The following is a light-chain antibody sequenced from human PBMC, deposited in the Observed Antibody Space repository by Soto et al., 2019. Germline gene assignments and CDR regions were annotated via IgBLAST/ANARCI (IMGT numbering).Light chain of an antibody. J-gene: IGLJ1*01. CDR2: DVS. CDR1: SSDVGGYNY. V-gene: IGLV2-14*03. Sequence: QYALTQPASVSESPGQSITVSCTGTSSDVGGYNYVSWYQQHPGKAPKLMIYDVSDRPSGVSNRFSGSKSGNTASLTISGLQAEDEADYYCSSYSSSSTLYVFGTGTKVTVL. CDR3: SSYSSSSTLYV.